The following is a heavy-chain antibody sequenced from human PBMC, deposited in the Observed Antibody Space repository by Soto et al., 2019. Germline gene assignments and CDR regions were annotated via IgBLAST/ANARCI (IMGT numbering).Heavy chain of an antibody. Sequence: PGGSLRLSCAASRLTFSRYAMSFVRPAQGNGLEYVSAISGSGGSTYCAVSVKGRFTISRDNSKNTLYRQMNSLRAEDTAVYYCAKDWYYDILTGYKYYYYGMDVWGQGTTVTVSS. CDR3: AKDWYYDILTGYKYYYYGMDV. D-gene: IGHD3-9*01. J-gene: IGHJ6*02. CDR2: ISGSGGST. V-gene: IGHV3-23*01. CDR1: RLTFSRYA.